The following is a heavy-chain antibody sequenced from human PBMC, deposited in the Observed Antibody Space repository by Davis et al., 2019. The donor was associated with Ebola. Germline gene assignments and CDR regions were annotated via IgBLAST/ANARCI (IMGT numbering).Heavy chain of an antibody. CDR2: IIPIFGTA. V-gene: IGHV1-69*13. CDR1: GGTFSSYA. J-gene: IGHJ4*02. D-gene: IGHD3-22*01. CDR3: ARRHYYDSSGYGLAFF. Sequence: SVKVSCKASGGTFSSYAISWVRQAPGQGLEWMGGIIPIFGTANYAQKFQGRVTITADESTSTTYMELSSLRSEDTAVYYCARRHYYDSSGYGLAFFWGQGTLVTVSS.